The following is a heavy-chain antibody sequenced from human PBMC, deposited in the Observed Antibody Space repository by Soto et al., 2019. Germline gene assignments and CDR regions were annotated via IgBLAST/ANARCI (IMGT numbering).Heavy chain of an antibody. Sequence: PSETLSLTCPVSGGSVSSGSYYWSRIQQPPGKGLEWIGYIYYSGSTNYNPSLKSRVTISVDTSKNQFSLKLSSVTAADTAVYYCATLATRPRWWFDPWGQGTLVTVSS. CDR1: GGSVSSGSYY. J-gene: IGHJ5*02. CDR2: IYYSGST. D-gene: IGHD1-26*01. V-gene: IGHV4-61*01. CDR3: ATLATRPRWWFDP.